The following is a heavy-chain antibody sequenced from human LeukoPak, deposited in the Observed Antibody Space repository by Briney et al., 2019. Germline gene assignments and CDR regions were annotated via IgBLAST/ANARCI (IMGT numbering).Heavy chain of an antibody. V-gene: IGHV1-18*01. D-gene: IGHD6-13*01. J-gene: IGHJ4*02. Sequence: GASVKVSCKASGYTFTSYGISWVRQAPGQGLEWTGWISAYNGNTNYAQKLQGRVTMTTDTSTSTAYMELRSLRSDDTAVYYCARDLSIAAAGMRGGEADLDYWGQGTLVTVSS. CDR2: ISAYNGNT. CDR1: GYTFTSYG. CDR3: ARDLSIAAAGMRGGEADLDY.